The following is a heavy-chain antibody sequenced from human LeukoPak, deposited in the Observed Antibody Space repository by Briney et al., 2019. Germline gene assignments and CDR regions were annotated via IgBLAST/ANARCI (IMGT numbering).Heavy chain of an antibody. CDR1: DGSISDYS. J-gene: IGHJ5*02. V-gene: IGHV4-59*01. Sequence: SETLSLTCTVSDGSISDYSWSWIRQPPGKGLEWIGYIYYSGSTNCNPSLKSRVTISLDTSKNQFSLKLSSVTAADTAVYYCARDAIVGATNWFDPWGQGTLVTVSS. D-gene: IGHD1-26*01. CDR2: IYYSGST. CDR3: ARDAIVGATNWFDP.